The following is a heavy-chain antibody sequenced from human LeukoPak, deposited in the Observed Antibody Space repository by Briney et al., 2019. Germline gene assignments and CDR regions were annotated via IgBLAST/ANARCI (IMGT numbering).Heavy chain of an antibody. CDR3: ASRYCRGGNCDSGLIGINAFDI. CDR1: GGSFSGYY. CDR2: INHSGST. Sequence: PSETLSLTCAVCGGSFSGYYWSWIRQPPGKGLEWIGEINHSGSTNYNPSLKSRVTISVDTSKNQLSLKLRSVPAADTAVYYCASRYCRGGNCDSGLIGINAFDIWGQGTMVTVSS. D-gene: IGHD2-15*01. J-gene: IGHJ3*02. V-gene: IGHV4-34*01.